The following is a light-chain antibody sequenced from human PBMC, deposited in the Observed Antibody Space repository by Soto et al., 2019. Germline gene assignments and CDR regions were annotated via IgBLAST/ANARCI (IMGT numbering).Light chain of an antibody. CDR1: QSVSSY. CDR2: DAS. CDR3: QQRSNWPRAT. J-gene: IGKJ4*01. Sequence: EIVLTQSPATLSLSPGERATLSCRASQSVSSYLAWYQQKPVQAPRLLIYDASNRATGIPARFSGSGSGTDFTLTISSLAPEDFAVYYCQQRSNWPRATFGGGTKVEIK. V-gene: IGKV3-11*01.